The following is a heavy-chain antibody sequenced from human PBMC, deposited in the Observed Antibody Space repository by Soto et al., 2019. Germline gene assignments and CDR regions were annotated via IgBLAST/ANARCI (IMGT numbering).Heavy chain of an antibody. J-gene: IGHJ6*02. CDR3: ARDGYCTNGVCYHYYYYYGMDV. CDR1: GFTFSDYY. Sequence: GGSLRLSCAASGFTFSDYYMSWIRQAPRKGLEWVSYISSSGSTIYYADSVKGRFTISRDNAKNSLYLQMNSLRAEDTAVYYCARDGYCTNGVCYHYYYYYGMDVWGQGTTVSASS. D-gene: IGHD2-8*01. V-gene: IGHV3-11*01. CDR2: ISSSGSTI.